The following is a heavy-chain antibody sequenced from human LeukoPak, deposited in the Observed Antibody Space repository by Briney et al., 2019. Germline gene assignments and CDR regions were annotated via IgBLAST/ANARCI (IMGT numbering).Heavy chain of an antibody. CDR1: GFTFSSHG. CDR3: ARGVDY. Sequence: YPGGSLRLSCAASGFTFSSHGMHWVRQAPGKGLVWVSRINTDGSTTSYADSVKGRFTISRDNAKNTLYLRMNSLRAEDTAVYYCARGVDYWGQGTLVAVSS. V-gene: IGHV3-74*01. J-gene: IGHJ4*02. CDR2: INTDGSTT.